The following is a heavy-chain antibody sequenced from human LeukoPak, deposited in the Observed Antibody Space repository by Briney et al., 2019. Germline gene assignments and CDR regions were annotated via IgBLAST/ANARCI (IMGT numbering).Heavy chain of an antibody. CDR3: ASYGDPSGRSPLDY. D-gene: IGHD4-17*01. V-gene: IGHV4-61*01. CDR2: IYYSGST. J-gene: IGHJ4*02. CDR1: GGSISSGSYY. Sequence: PSETLSLTCTVSGGSISSGSYYWSWIRQPPGKGLEWIGYIYYSGSTNYNPSLKSRVTISVDTSKNQFSLKLSSVTAADTAVYYCASYGDPSGRSPLDYWGQGTLVTVSP.